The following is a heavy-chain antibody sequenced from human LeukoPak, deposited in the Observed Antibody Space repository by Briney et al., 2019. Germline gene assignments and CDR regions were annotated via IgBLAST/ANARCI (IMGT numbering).Heavy chain of an antibody. CDR2: ISGSGANT. Sequence: GGSLRLSCAASGFTFSTYAMSWVRQAPGKGLEWVSTISGSGANTYYADSVRGRFTISRDNYKNTLYLHMNSLRAEDTAVYCAKERAGYTNPYYFDYWGQGTLVTVSS. CDR1: GFTFSTYA. D-gene: IGHD3-16*02. V-gene: IGHV3-23*01. CDR3: AKERAGYTNPYYFDY. J-gene: IGHJ4*02.